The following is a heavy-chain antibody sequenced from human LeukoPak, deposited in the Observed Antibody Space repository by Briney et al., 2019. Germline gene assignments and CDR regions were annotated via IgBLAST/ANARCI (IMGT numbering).Heavy chain of an antibody. CDR2: MDGSGNSI. J-gene: IGHJ4*02. V-gene: IGHV3-48*03. D-gene: IGHD2-21*01. CDR3: ARECLTCGGDSYDY. Sequence: GGSLRLSCAASGFSFNIYEFNWVRQAPGKGLEWLSYMDGSGNSIYYADSVKGRFTVSRDNAKSSLYLQMSSLRVDDTAVYYCARECLTCGGDSYDYWGQGALVTVSS. CDR1: GFSFNIYE.